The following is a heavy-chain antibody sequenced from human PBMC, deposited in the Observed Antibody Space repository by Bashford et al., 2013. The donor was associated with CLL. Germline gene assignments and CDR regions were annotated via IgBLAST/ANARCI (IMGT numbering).Heavy chain of an antibody. V-gene: IGHV1-18*01. CDR2: ISAYNGDT. D-gene: IGHD7-27*01. CDR3: TTLGN. CDR1: GYTFTNYG. Sequence: ASVKVSCKASGYTFTNYGITWVRQAPGQGLEWMGWISAYNGDTKLAQTFQGRVTMSTDKSTTTAYMELRSLRSEDTAMYYCTTLGNWGQGTLVTVSS. J-gene: IGHJ4*02.